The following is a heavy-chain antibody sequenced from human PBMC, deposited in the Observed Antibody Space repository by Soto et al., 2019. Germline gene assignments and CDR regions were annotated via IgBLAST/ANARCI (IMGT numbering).Heavy chain of an antibody. J-gene: IGHJ4*02. CDR2: IDWDDDK. D-gene: IGHD1-26*01. V-gene: IGHV2-70*01. Sequence: SGPTLVNPTQTLALTCTFSGFSLSTSGMCVSWIRQPPGKALEWLALIDWDDDKYYSTSLKTRLTISKDTSKNQVVLTMTNMDPVDTATYYCARTYFAYSGSYNNFDYWGQGTLVTVSS. CDR1: GFSLSTSGMC. CDR3: ARTYFAYSGSYNNFDY.